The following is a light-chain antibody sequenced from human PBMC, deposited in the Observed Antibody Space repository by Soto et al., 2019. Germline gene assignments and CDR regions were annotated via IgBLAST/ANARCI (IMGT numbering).Light chain of an antibody. V-gene: IGLV2-8*01. CDR2: EVT. CDR3: SSFASSNTWV. Sequence: QSALTQPPSASGSPGQSVTISCTGTSSDVGAYNYVSLYQQHAGKAPKLVIYEVTKRPSGVPDRFSGSKSANTASLTVSGLQAEDEADYYCSSFASSNTWVFGGGTKLTVL. CDR1: SSDVGAYNY. J-gene: IGLJ3*02.